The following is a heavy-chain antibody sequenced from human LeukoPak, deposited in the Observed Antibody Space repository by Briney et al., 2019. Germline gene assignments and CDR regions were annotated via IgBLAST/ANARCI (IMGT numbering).Heavy chain of an antibody. CDR3: AKGDYGSNTGYYYYYMDV. CDR1: GFTFSSYA. V-gene: IGHV3-23*01. CDR2: ISGSGGSI. J-gene: IGHJ6*03. Sequence: GGSLRLSCAASGFTFSSYAMSWVRQAPGKGLEWVSAISGSGGSIYYADSVKGRFTISRDNAKNSLYLQMNSLRAEDTAVYYCAKGDYGSNTGYYYYYMDVWGKGTTVTVSS. D-gene: IGHD4-23*01.